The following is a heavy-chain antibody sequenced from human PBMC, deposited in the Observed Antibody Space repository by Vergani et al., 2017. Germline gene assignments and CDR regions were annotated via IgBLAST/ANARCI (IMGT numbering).Heavy chain of an antibody. CDR3: ARDIPYDFWSGGAFDS. D-gene: IGHD3-3*01. CDR2: IYTSGST. CDR1: GRSISSYY. J-gene: IGHJ3*02. Sequence: QVQLQESGPGLVKPSETLSLTCTVSGRSISSYYWSLIRQPAGKGLEWIGRIYTSGSTNYNPSLKSRVTISVDTSKNQFSLKLSSVTAADTAVYYCARDIPYDFWSGGAFDSWGQGTMVTVSS. V-gene: IGHV4-4*07.